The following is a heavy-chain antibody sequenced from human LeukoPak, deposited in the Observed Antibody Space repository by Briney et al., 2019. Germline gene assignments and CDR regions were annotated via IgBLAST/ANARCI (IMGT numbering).Heavy chain of an antibody. V-gene: IGHV4-34*01. CDR3: ARGRIFMVRGVIKNYFDY. CDR1: GGSFSGYY. J-gene: IGHJ4*02. CDR2: INHSGST. Sequence: SETLSLTCAVYGGSFSGYYWSWIRQPPGKGLEWIGEINHSGSTNYNPSLKSRVTISIDTSKNQFSLKLSSVTTADTAVYYCARGRIFMVRGVIKNYFDYWGQGTLVTVSS. D-gene: IGHD3-10*01.